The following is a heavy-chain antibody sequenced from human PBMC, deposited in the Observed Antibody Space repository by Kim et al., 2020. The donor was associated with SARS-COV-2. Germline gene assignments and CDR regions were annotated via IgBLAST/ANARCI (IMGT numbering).Heavy chain of an antibody. CDR3: ARVETYYYGSGSYYVPFYFDY. V-gene: IGHV3-11*05. D-gene: IGHD3-10*01. J-gene: IGHJ4*02. Sequence: GGSLRLSCAASGFTFSDYYMSWIRQAPGKGLEWVSYISSSSSYTNYADSVKGRFTISRDNAKNSLYLRMNSLRAEDTAVYYCARVETYYYGSGSYYVPFYFDYWGQGTLVTVSS. CDR2: ISSSSSYT. CDR1: GFTFSDYY.